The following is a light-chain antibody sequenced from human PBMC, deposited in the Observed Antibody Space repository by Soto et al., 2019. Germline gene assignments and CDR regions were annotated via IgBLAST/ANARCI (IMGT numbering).Light chain of an antibody. J-gene: IGKJ1*01. CDR1: QSINTY. V-gene: IGKV3-20*01. CDR3: QQYGSSPLT. Sequence: ENVFTQSPATLSLSPGEGATLSCRASQSINTYLAWYQQKPGQAPRLLIYDASKRATGIPARFSGSGSGTDFTLTISRLDPEDFALFFCQQYGSSPLTFGQGTKVDIK. CDR2: DAS.